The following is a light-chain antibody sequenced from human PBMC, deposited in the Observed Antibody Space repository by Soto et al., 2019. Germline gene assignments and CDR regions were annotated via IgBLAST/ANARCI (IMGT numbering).Light chain of an antibody. Sequence: DIKMTQSPSTLSGSVGDRVTITCRASQTISSWLAWYQQKPGKAPKLLIYKASTLKSGVPSRFSGSGFGTNFTLTISSLQPEDFATYYCQQLNTYPPTFGGGTKVDI. J-gene: IGKJ4*01. CDR1: QTISSW. V-gene: IGKV1-5*03. CDR2: KAS. CDR3: QQLNTYPPT.